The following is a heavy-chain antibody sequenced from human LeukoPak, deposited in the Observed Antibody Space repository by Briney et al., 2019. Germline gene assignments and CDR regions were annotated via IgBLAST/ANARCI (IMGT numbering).Heavy chain of an antibody. CDR2: INFSNGDS. CDR3: ATFPHPYYYYMDV. CDR1: GYTLTRFG. J-gene: IGHJ6*03. D-gene: IGHD3-3*02. Sequence: ASVKVSCKASGYTLTRFGISWVRLAPGQGLEWLGWINFSNGDSNTAEKVQDRVTLTADTSTSTAYMELRSLRSDDTAVYHCATFPHPYYYYMDVWGTGTTVTVSS. V-gene: IGHV1-18*01.